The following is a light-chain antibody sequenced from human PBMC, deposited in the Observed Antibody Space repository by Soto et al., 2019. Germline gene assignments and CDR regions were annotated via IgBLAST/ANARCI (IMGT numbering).Light chain of an antibody. CDR2: EVN. CDR3: NSHAGNNIVV. V-gene: IGLV2-8*01. CDR1: SGDVGGFHY. Sequence: QSALTQPPSASGSPEQSVTISCTGTSGDVGGFHYVSWYQQHPGKAPKLIIYEVNKRPSGVPDRFSGSKSGNTASLTVSGLQAEDEADYYCNSHAGNNIVVFVGGTQLNVL. J-gene: IGLJ2*01.